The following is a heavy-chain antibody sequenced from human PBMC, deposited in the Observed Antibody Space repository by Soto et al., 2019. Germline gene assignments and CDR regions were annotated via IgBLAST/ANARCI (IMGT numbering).Heavy chain of an antibody. CDR2: IWYDGSNK. J-gene: IGHJ4*02. Sequence: QVQLVESGGGVVQPGRSLRLSCAASGFTFSRYGMHWVRQAPGKGLEWVAVIWYDGSNKYYADSVKGRFTISRDNSKNTLYLQMNSLRAEDTAVYYCATDGMVRGVFDYWGQGTLVTVSS. V-gene: IGHV3-33*01. D-gene: IGHD3-10*01. CDR3: ATDGMVRGVFDY. CDR1: GFTFSRYG.